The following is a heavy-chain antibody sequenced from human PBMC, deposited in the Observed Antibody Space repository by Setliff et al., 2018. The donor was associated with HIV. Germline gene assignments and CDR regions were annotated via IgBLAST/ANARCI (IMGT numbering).Heavy chain of an antibody. CDR2: IKSKTDGGTT. J-gene: IGHJ3*02. CDR1: GFTFSNAW. D-gene: IGHD5-12*01. CDR3: TTGEATKSDAFDI. V-gene: IGHV3-15*01. Sequence: PGGSLRLSCAASGFTFSNAWMSWVRQAPGKGLEWVGRIKSKTDGGTTDYAAPVKGRFTISRDDSKNTLYLQMNSLKTEDTAVYYCTTGEATKSDAFDIWGQGTMVTVSS.